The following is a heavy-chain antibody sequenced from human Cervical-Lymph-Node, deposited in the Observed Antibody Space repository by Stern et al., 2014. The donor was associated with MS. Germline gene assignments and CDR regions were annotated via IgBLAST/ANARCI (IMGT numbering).Heavy chain of an antibody. CDR3: AVDQGGIAVY. Sequence: QVKLEQSGAEVEKPGSSVKVSCKASGGTFSMSTISLIRLAPGQGIEWKGGIIPMFGTSNYAQKFQGRVTTVADESTNTAYLELTRLTSEDTAVYFCAVDQGGIAVYWGQGTLVTVSS. CDR2: IIPMFGTS. CDR1: GGTFSMST. D-gene: IGHD6-19*01. V-gene: IGHV1-69*01. J-gene: IGHJ4*02.